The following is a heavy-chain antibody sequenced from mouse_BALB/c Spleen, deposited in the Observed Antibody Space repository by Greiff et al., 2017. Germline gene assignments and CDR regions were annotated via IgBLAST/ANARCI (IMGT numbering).Heavy chain of an antibody. Sequence: QVQLQQSGAELVKPGASVKLSCKASGYTFTSYWMHWVKQRPGQGLEWIGEIDPSDSYTNYNQKFKGKATLTVDKSSSTAYMQLSSLTSEDSAVYYCARDYRYDWFAYWGQGTLVTVSA. D-gene: IGHD2-14*01. CDR1: GYTFTSYW. CDR2: IDPSDSYT. V-gene: IGHV1-69*02. CDR3: ARDYRYDWFAY. J-gene: IGHJ3*01.